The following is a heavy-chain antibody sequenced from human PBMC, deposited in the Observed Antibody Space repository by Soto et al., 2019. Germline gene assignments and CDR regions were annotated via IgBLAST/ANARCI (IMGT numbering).Heavy chain of an antibody. J-gene: IGHJ5*02. CDR2: ISYDGSNK. Sequence: GGSLRLSCAASGFTFSSYAMHWVRQAPGKGLEWVAVISYDGSNKYYADSVKGRFTISRDNSKNTLYLQMNSLRAEDTAVYYCAKKPSVFLEWNQMFDPWGQGTRVTVAS. V-gene: IGHV3-30-3*02. D-gene: IGHD3-3*01. CDR1: GFTFSSYA. CDR3: AKKPSVFLEWNQMFDP.